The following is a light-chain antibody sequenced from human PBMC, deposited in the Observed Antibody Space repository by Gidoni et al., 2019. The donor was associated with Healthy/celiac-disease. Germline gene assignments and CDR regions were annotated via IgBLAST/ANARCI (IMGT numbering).Light chain of an antibody. CDR2: GAS. CDR1: QSVSSSY. V-gene: IGKV3-20*01. Sequence: DIVLTQSPGTLSLSPGERATLSCRASQSVSSSYLAWYQQKPGQAPRLLIYGASSRATGIPDRFSGSGSETDFTLTISRLEPEDFAVYYCQQYGSSHMYTFGQGTKLEIK. J-gene: IGKJ2*01. CDR3: QQYGSSHMYT.